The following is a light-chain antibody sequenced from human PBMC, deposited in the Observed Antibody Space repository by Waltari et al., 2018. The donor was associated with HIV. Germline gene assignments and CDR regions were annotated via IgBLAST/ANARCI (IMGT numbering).Light chain of an antibody. CDR3: SSYTSSSTLEV. J-gene: IGLJ3*02. CDR2: EAS. CDR1: STDGGGSNY. V-gene: IGLV2-14*01. Sequence: QSALTQPASVSGSPGQSITISCTGTSTDGGGSNYVTWYQQHPGQAPQPMIYEASNRPSGFSNRFPGSKSGNPASLTISGLQADDEADYYCSSYTSSSTLEVFGGGTKLTVL.